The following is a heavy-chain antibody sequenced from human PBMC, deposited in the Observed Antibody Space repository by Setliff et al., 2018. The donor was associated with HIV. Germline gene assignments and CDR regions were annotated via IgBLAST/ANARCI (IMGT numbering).Heavy chain of an antibody. D-gene: IGHD2-2*01. J-gene: IGHJ4*02. CDR3: TKVGYCSSASCYASDY. Sequence: LGESLKISCKGSGYRFTNYWIGWVRQMPGKGLEWMGIIYPGDSDTRYNPSFQGQVTISVDKSISTAYLQWSSLKASDTAVYYCTKVGYCSSASCYASDYWGQGTLVTVSS. CDR2: IYPGDSDT. V-gene: IGHV5-51*01. CDR1: GYRFTNYW.